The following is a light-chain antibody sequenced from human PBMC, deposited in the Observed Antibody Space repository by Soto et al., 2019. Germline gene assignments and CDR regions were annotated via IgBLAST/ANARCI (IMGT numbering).Light chain of an antibody. CDR3: QQYGYSSWT. CDR1: QSLTNNY. V-gene: IGKV3-20*01. Sequence: EIVLTQSPGTLSLSPGERATLSCRASQSLTNNYFAWYQQKPGRAPRLLIFAAASRATGIPDRFSGGGSGTDFTLTISRLEPEDFAVYYCQQYGYSSWTFGQGTKVEIK. J-gene: IGKJ1*01. CDR2: AAA.